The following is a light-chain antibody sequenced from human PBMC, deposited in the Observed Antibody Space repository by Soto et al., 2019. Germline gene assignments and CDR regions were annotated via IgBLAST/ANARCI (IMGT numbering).Light chain of an antibody. CDR2: GVS. Sequence: EIVMTQSPATLSLSPGDTATLSCRASQSVDTNLAWCVQKPGQAPRRLMYGVSTWGTGVTARFSGSGSGTEFTLTISSLQSEDFAIYYCQQYKSWPITFGQGTRLEI. J-gene: IGKJ5*01. CDR3: QQYKSWPIT. V-gene: IGKV3D-15*01. CDR1: QSVDTN.